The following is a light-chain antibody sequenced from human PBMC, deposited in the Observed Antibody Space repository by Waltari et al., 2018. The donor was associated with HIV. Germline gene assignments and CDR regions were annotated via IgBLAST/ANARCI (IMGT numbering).Light chain of an antibody. Sequence: QSALTQPASVSGSPGQSITISCPGPTSDVGGSNYVSWYQQHPGKAPKLMIYEVSNRPSGVSNRFSGSKSGNTASLTISGLQAEDEADYYCSSYTSSSTLVFGGGTKLTVL. J-gene: IGLJ3*02. CDR1: TSDVGGSNY. CDR2: EVS. CDR3: SSYTSSSTLV. V-gene: IGLV2-14*01.